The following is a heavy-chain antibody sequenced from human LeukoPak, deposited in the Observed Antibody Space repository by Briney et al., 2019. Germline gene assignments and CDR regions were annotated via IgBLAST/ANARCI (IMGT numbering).Heavy chain of an antibody. Sequence: GGSLRLSCAVSGFTFSSYAMSWVRQAPGKGLEWVSAISGSGGSTYYADSVKGRFTISRDNSKNTLYLQMNSLRAEDTAVYYRAKDHDSSGYPEYFQHWGQGTLVTVSS. CDR2: ISGSGGST. D-gene: IGHD3-22*01. CDR1: GFTFSSYA. J-gene: IGHJ1*01. CDR3: AKDHDSSGYPEYFQH. V-gene: IGHV3-23*01.